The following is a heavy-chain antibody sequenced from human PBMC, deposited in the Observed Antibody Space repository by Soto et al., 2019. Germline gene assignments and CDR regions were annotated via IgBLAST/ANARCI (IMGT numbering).Heavy chain of an antibody. V-gene: IGHV3-48*03. CDR2: IGTSGKTI. J-gene: IGHJ6*02. CDR1: GFTFSRYE. D-gene: IGHD4-4*01. CDR3: ARDPAIYSGNFAYGLDV. Sequence: EVQLVESGGGLVQAGGSLRLFCAVSGFTFSRYEMNWVRQAPGKGLEWVSYIGTSGKTIYYADSVRGRFTISRDNAKNSLYLQMNSLRAEDTAVYYCARDPAIYSGNFAYGLDVWGQGTTVTVSS.